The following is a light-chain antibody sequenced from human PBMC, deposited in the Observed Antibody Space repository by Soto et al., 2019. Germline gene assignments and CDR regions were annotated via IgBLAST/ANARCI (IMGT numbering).Light chain of an antibody. CDR2: DVS. CDR3: SSYGGASAPVL. Sequence: QSVLTQPASVSGSPGQSITISCTGTSSDVGAYNYVSWYQHHPGKVPKLMIYDVSHRPSGVSNRFSGSKSGNSASLTISGLHADDEADYYCSSYGGASAPVLFGGRTKLTVL. J-gene: IGLJ3*02. CDR1: SSDVGAYNY. V-gene: IGLV2-14*03.